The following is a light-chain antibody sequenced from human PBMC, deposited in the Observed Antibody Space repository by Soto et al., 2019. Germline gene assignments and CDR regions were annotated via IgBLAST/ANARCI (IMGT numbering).Light chain of an antibody. CDR1: QSVGSS. Sequence: VLTQSPATLSLFPGERATLSCRASQSVGSSLAWYQHKPGQAPRLLLYDASNRAAGIPARFSGSGSGTDFTLTISSLEPEDFAVYYCQQRSNWITFGQGTRLEIE. CDR3: QQRSNWIT. CDR2: DAS. J-gene: IGKJ5*01. V-gene: IGKV3-11*01.